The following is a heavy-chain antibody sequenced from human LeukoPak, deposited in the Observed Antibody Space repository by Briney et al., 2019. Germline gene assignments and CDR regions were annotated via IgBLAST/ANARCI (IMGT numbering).Heavy chain of an antibody. D-gene: IGHD1-26*01. V-gene: IGHV1-2*02. CDR3: ARAAPKIVGATPDY. CDR2: INPNSGGT. J-gene: IGHJ4*02. Sequence: ASVKVSCKASGYTFTGYYMHWVRQAPGQGLDWMGWINPNSGGTNYAQKFQGRVTMTRDTSISTAYMELSRLRSDDTAVYYCARAAPKIVGATPDYWGQGTLVTVSS. CDR1: GYTFTGYY.